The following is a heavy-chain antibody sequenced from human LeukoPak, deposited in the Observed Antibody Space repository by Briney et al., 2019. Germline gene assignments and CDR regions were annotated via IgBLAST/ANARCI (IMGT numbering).Heavy chain of an antibody. D-gene: IGHD2-2*01. J-gene: IGHJ6*03. CDR2: IIPIFGTA. CDR3: ARSPGVVVPAKPNPYYYYYYMDV. CDR1: GGTFSSYA. V-gene: IGHV1-69*05. Sequence: SVKVSCKASGGTFSSYAISWVRQAPGQGLEWMGGIIPIFGTANYAQKFQGRVTITTDESTSTAYMELSSLRSEDTAVYYCARSPGVVVPAKPNPYYYYYYMDVWGKGTTVTVSS.